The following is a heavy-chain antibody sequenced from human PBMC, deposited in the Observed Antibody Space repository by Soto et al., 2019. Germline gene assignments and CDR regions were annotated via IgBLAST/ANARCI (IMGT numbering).Heavy chain of an antibody. J-gene: IGHJ4*02. CDR2: ISGSGGST. Sequence: GGSLRLSCAASGFTFSSYAMSWVRQAPGKGLEWVSAISGSGGSTYYADSVKGRFTISRDNSKNTLYLQMNSLRAEDTAVYYCAKDRTSGSYYPSLFDYCGQGTLVTVSS. CDR3: AKDRTSGSYYPSLFDY. V-gene: IGHV3-23*01. D-gene: IGHD3-10*01. CDR1: GFTFSSYA.